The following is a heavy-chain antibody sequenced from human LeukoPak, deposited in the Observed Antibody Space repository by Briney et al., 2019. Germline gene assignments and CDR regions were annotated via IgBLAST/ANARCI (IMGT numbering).Heavy chain of an antibody. CDR2: IYYSGST. V-gene: IGHV4-59*06. Sequence: PSETLSLTCTVSGGSISSYYWSWIRQHPGKGLEWIGYIYYSGSTYYNPSLKSRVTISVDTSKNQFSLKLSSVTAADTAVYYCARVGCSSTSCLRAPFDYWGQGTLVTVSS. D-gene: IGHD2-2*01. CDR1: GGSISSYY. CDR3: ARVGCSSTSCLRAPFDY. J-gene: IGHJ4*02.